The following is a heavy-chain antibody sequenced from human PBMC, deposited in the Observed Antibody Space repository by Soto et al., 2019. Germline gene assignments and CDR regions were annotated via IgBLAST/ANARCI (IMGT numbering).Heavy chain of an antibody. D-gene: IGHD3-16*02. V-gene: IGHV2-5*02. CDR3: AYRIATLMSDYFDH. Sequence: QITLKESGPTLVKPTQTLTLTCTCSGFSVSTRGVGVHWIRQPPGKALEWLALIYWDDDKRYRPSLNSKLTTTKDTSKNQVVLTMTNVDPLDTATYYCAYRIATLMSDYFDHWGQGTMVTVSS. J-gene: IGHJ4*02. CDR1: GFSVSTRGVG. CDR2: IYWDDDK.